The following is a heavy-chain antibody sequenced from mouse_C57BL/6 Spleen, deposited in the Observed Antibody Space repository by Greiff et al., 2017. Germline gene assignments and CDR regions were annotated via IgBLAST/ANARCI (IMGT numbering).Heavy chain of an antibody. D-gene: IGHD4-1*01. V-gene: IGHV5-4*01. J-gene: IGHJ4*01. CDR3: ARETGTGAMDY. CDR2: ISDGGSYT. CDR1: GFTFSSYA. Sequence: EVMLVESGGGLVKPGGSLKLSCAASGFTFSSYAMSWVRQTPEKRLAWVATISDGGSYTYYPDNVKGRFTISRDNAKNNLYLQMSHLKSEDTAMYYCARETGTGAMDYWGQGTSVTVSS.